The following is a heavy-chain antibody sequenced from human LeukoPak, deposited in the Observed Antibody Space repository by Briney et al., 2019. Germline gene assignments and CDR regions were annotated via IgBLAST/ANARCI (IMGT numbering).Heavy chain of an antibody. Sequence: QTGGSLRLSCAASGFTVSSNYMSWVRQAPGKGLEWVSVIYSGGSTYYADSVKGRFTISRDNSKNTLYLQMDSLRGEDTAVYYCARTIMGATTDAFDIWGQGTMVTVSS. J-gene: IGHJ3*02. D-gene: IGHD1-26*01. CDR1: GFTVSSNY. V-gene: IGHV3-66*02. CDR3: ARTIMGATTDAFDI. CDR2: IYSGGST.